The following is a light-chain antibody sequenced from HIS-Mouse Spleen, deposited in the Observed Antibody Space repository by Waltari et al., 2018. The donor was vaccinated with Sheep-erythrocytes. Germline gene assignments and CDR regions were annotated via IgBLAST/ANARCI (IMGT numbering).Light chain of an antibody. V-gene: IGLV2-11*01. CDR1: SSDVGGYNY. CDR3: CSYAGSYNHV. CDR2: DVS. Sequence: QSALTQPRSVSGSPGQSVTISCTGTSSDVGGYNYVSWYQQHSGQAPKVMIYDVSKRPAGGPDGFSGSTSGNTASLTISGLQAEDEADYYCCSYAGSYNHVFATGTKVTVL. J-gene: IGLJ1*01.